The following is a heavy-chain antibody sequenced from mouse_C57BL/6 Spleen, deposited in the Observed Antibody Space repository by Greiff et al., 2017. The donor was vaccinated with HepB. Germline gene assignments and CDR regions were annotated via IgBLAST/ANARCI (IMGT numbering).Heavy chain of an antibody. J-gene: IGHJ1*03. CDR1: GYSITSGYY. Sequence: DVKLQESGPGLVKPSQSLSLTCSVTGYSITSGYYWNWIRQFPGNKLEWMGYISYDGSNNYNPSLKNRISFTRDTSKNQFFLKLNSVTTEDTATYYCASWDYDSYWYFDVWGTGTTVTVSS. CDR3: ASWDYDSYWYFDV. D-gene: IGHD2-4*01. V-gene: IGHV3-6*01. CDR2: ISYDGSN.